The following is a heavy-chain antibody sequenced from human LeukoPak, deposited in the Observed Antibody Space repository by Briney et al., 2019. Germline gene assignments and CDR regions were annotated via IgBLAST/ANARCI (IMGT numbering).Heavy chain of an antibody. CDR1: GFTFSSYS. CDR3: ARGKDSSGYYSDDY. V-gene: IGHV4-34*01. J-gene: IGHJ4*02. Sequence: GSLRLSCAASGFTFSSYSMSWIRQPPGKGLEWIGEINHSGSTNYNPSLKSRVTILVDTSKNQFSLKLSSVTAADTAVYYCARGKDSSGYYSDDYWGQGTLVTVSS. D-gene: IGHD3-22*01. CDR2: INHSGST.